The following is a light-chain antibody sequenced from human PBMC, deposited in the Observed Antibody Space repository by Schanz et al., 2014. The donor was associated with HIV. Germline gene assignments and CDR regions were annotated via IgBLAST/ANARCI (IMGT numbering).Light chain of an antibody. CDR3: QQYKSNWT. CDR1: QGISSY. Sequence: DIQLSQSPSFLSASVGDRVTITCRASQGISSYLAWYQQKPGKAPKLLIYAASTLQSGVPSGFSGSGSGADSTHTISSLQPEDFATYFCQQYKSNWTFGLGTKVEIK. CDR2: AAS. J-gene: IGKJ1*01. V-gene: IGKV1-9*01.